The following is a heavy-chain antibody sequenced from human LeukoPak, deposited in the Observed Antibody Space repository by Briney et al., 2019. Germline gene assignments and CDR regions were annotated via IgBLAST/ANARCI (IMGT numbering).Heavy chain of an antibody. V-gene: IGHV3-48*02. CDR2: ISSSSSTI. Sequence: PGGSLRLSCAASGFTFSSYSMNWVRQAPGKGLESVSYISSSSSTIYYADSVKGRFTISRDNAKNSLYLQMNSLRDEDTAVYYCARAPLSEYYDSSGYSPSLEYFQHWGQGTLVTVSS. CDR1: GFTFSSYS. CDR3: ARAPLSEYYDSSGYSPSLEYFQH. D-gene: IGHD3-22*01. J-gene: IGHJ1*01.